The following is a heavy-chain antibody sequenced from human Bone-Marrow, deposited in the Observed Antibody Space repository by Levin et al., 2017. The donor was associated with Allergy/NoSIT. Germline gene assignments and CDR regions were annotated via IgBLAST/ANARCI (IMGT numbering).Heavy chain of an antibody. Sequence: SCVASGFTSSSYSMTWVRQAPGKGLEWVSFFHADNINIYYADSVKGRFTISRDNAKNLVYLQMNNLRAEDTAMYYCAREDGYCTGGICYPGAFNVWGQGTMVTVSA. J-gene: IGHJ3*01. CDR2: FHADNINI. V-gene: IGHV3-21*01. CDR3: AREDGYCTGGICYPGAFNV. CDR1: GFTSSSYS. D-gene: IGHD2-8*02.